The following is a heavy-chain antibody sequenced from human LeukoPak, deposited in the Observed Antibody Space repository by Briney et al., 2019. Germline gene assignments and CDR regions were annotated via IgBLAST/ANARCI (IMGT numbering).Heavy chain of an antibody. Sequence: GGSLRLSCAASGFTFSSYGMHWVRQAPGKGLEWVAVIWYGGSNKYYADSVKGRFTISRDNSKNTLYLQMNSLRAEDTAVYYCAKLLYDSSGYDAFDIWGQGTMVTVSS. CDR3: AKLLYDSSGYDAFDI. CDR1: GFTFSSYG. D-gene: IGHD3-22*01. V-gene: IGHV3-30*02. J-gene: IGHJ3*02. CDR2: IWYGGSNK.